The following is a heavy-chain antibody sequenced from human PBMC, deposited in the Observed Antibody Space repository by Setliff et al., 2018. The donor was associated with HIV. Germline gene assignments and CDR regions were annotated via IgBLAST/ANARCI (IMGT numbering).Heavy chain of an antibody. J-gene: IGHJ5*02. CDR2: INPNSGGT. V-gene: IGHV1-2*02. CDR1: GYTFTGYY. CDR3: ARDLGPGGGSYRMPINWFDP. Sequence: ASVKVSCKASGYTFTGYYMHWVRQAPGQGLEWMGWINPNSGGTNYAQKFQGRVTMTRDTSISTAYMELSRLRYDDTAVYYCARDLGPGGGSYRMPINWFDPWGQGTLVTVSS. D-gene: IGHD1-26*01.